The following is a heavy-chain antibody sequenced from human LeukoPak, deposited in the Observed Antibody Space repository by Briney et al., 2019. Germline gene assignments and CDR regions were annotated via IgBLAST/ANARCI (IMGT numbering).Heavy chain of an antibody. D-gene: IGHD3-22*01. V-gene: IGHV3-21*01. CDR2: ISSSSSYI. CDR3: ARGRTPSYYYDSSGYYINTDAFDI. J-gene: IGHJ3*02. Sequence: GGSLRLSCAASGFTFSSYSMNWVRQAPGKGLEWVSSISSSSSYIYYADSVKGRFTISRDNAKNSLYLQMNSLRAEDTAVYYRARGRTPSYYYDSSGYYINTDAFDIWGQGTMVTVSS. CDR1: GFTFSSYS.